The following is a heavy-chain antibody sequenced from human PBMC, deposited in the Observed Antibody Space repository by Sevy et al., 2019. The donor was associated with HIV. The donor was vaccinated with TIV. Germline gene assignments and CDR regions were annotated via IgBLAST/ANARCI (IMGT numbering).Heavy chain of an antibody. CDR2: ISYDGSNK. D-gene: IGHD2-2*01. Sequence: GGSLRLSCAASGFPFSSYVMHWVRQAPGKGLEWVTFISYDGSNKYYEDSGKGRFTISRDNSKNTLYLQMNSLRVEDTAVYYCATNSSSCPFEHWGQGTLVTVSS. CDR3: ATNSSSCPFEH. CDR1: GFPFSSYV. V-gene: IGHV3-30-3*01. J-gene: IGHJ1*01.